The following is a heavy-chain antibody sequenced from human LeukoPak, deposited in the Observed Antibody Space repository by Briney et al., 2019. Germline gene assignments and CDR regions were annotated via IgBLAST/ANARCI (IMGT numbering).Heavy chain of an antibody. Sequence: GGSLRLSCAASGFTFSSYGMHWVRQAPGKGLEWVAVIWYDGSNKYYADSVKGRFTISRGNSKNTLYLQMNSLRAEDTAVYYCARGDYYDSSGYYLYWGQGTLVTVTS. CDR2: IWYDGSNK. J-gene: IGHJ4*02. D-gene: IGHD3-22*01. CDR1: GFTFSSYG. V-gene: IGHV3-33*01. CDR3: ARGDYYDSSGYYLY.